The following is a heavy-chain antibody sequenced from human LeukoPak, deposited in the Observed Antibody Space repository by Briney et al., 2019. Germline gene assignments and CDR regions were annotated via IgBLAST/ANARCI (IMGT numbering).Heavy chain of an antibody. V-gene: IGHV3-33*01. CDR2: IWYDGSNK. J-gene: IGHJ6*02. D-gene: IGHD1-26*01. Sequence: PGRSLRLSCAASGFTFSSYGMHWVRQAPGKGLEWVAVIWYDGSNKYYADSVKGRFTISRDNSKNTLYLQMNSLRAEDTAVYYCARAWELLYWYGMDVWGQGTTVTVSS. CDR3: ARAWELLYWYGMDV. CDR1: GFTFSSYG.